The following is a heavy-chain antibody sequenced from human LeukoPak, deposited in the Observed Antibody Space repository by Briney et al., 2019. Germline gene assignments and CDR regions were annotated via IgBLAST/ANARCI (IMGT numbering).Heavy chain of an antibody. CDR1: GFTFSSYG. D-gene: IGHD5-18*01. CDR3: AKDPYTAMVTPYGMDV. J-gene: IGHJ6*02. Sequence: GGSLRLSCAASGFTFSSYGMHWVRQAPGKGLEWVAVISYDGSNKYYADSVKGRFTISRDNSKNTLYLQMNSLRAEDTAVYYCAKDPYTAMVTPYGMDVWGQGTTVTVSS. V-gene: IGHV3-30*18. CDR2: ISYDGSNK.